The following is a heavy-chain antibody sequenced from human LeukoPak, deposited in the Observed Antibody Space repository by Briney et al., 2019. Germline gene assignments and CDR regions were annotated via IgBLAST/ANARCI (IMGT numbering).Heavy chain of an antibody. CDR3: ARQNIGGTSASDF. D-gene: IGHD1-26*01. CDR2: VYPGDSDT. J-gene: IGHJ4*02. CDR1: GYSFTNYW. V-gene: IGHV5-51*01. Sequence: GESLKISCKGSGYSFTNYWIGWVRQMPGIGLEWSGIVYPGDSDTRYSPSFQGQVTISADKSISTAYLQWSSLKASDSAMYYCARQNIGGTSASDFWGQGTLVTVSS.